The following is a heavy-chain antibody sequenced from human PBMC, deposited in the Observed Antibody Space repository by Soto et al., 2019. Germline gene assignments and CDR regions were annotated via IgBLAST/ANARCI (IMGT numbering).Heavy chain of an antibody. CDR3: AKGDLSDWFFDL. CDR2: ISNDGSDK. CDR1: GFTFRNFG. D-gene: IGHD3-16*02. Sequence: QVQLVESGGSAVQPGRSLRLSCAASGFTFRNFGMNWVRQAPGKGLDWVAVISNDGSDKHYADSVKGRFTISRDNSKNTLYLQMNRLSAEDTAVYYFAKGDLSDWFFDLWGRGTLVTVSS. V-gene: IGHV3-30*18. J-gene: IGHJ2*01.